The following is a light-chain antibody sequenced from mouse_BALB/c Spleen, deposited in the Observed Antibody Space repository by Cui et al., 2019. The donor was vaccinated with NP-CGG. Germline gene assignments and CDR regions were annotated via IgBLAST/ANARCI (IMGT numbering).Light chain of an antibody. CDR1: TGAVTTSNY. J-gene: IGLJ1*01. Sequence: AHVTSESAPTTSPGEAVTLTCRSSTGAVTTSNYANWVQEKPDHLFTGLIGGTVNRVLGVPARFSGSLIGDKAALTITGAQTEDEAIYFCALWYSNHWVFGGGTKLTVL. CDR2: GTV. CDR3: ALWYSNHWV. V-gene: IGLV1*01.